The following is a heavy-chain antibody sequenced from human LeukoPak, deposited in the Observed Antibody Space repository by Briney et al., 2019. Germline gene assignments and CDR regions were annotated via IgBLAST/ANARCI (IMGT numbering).Heavy chain of an antibody. CDR1: GYTFTSYG. CDR2: ISAYNGNT. J-gene: IGHJ4*02. D-gene: IGHD2-2*01. V-gene: IGHV1-18*01. Sequence: ASVKVSCEASGYTFTSYGISWVRQAPGQGLEWMGWISAYNGNTNYAQKLQGRVTMTTDTSTSTAYMELRSLRSDDTAVYYCARGLVDMQYQLLMAEFDYWGQGTLVTVSS. CDR3: ARGLVDMQYQLLMAEFDY.